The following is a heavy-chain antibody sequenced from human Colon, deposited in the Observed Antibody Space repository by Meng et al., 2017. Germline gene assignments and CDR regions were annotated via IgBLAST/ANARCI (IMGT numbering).Heavy chain of an antibody. CDR3: VRGWSWGRGWYFDL. CDR2: IYQSGST. V-gene: IGHV4-4*02. Sequence: QGLLRGSGPGLVKPSGTLSLTCTVSGGSISSNNWWSWVRQSPGRGLEWIGEIYQSGSTNYSPSLKSRVTISLDKSKNQFSLQLNSVTPEDAAVYYCVRGWSWGRGWYFDLWGRGTLVTVSS. D-gene: IGHD7-27*01. CDR1: GGSISSNNW. J-gene: IGHJ2*01.